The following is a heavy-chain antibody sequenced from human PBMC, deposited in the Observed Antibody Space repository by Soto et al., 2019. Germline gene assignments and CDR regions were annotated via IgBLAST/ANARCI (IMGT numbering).Heavy chain of an antibody. Sequence: QVQLVQSGAEVKKPGASVKVSCKASGYTFTNYDINWVRQAPGQGLEWMGWISAYNGDTNYAQKLQGRVTMTTDTSTSTAYMELRSLRSDDTAVDYCARSGLPDPVVVVGHTPFDPWGQGTLVTVSS. CDR2: ISAYNGDT. V-gene: IGHV1-18*01. D-gene: IGHD2-15*01. CDR3: ARSGLPDPVVVVGHTPFDP. CDR1: GYTFTNYD. J-gene: IGHJ5*02.